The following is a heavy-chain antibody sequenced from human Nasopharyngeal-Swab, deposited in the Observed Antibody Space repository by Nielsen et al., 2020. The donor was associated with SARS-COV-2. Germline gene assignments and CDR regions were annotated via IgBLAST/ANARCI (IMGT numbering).Heavy chain of an antibody. CDR2: INHSGST. CDR1: GGSFSGYY. V-gene: IGHV4-34*01. J-gene: IGHJ5*02. D-gene: IGHD6-13*01. CDR3: ARSRYTSSWYGVRNWFDP. Sequence: SETLSLTCAVYGGSFSGYYWNWIRQPPGKGLEWIGEINHSGSTKYNPSLKSRVTISLDTSKNQFSLKLSSVTAADTAVYYCARSRYTSSWYGVRNWFDPWGQGTLVTVSS.